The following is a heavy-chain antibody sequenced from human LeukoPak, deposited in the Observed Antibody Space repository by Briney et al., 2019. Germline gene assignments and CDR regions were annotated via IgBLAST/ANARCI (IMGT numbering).Heavy chain of an antibody. CDR2: INPNSGGR. CDR1: GCTFTCYY. Sequence: GASVKVSCKASGCTFTCYYMEWVRQAPGQGLEWMGWINPNSGGRNYAQEFQGRGTMIRDTSISTAYMELRRLRSDDTAVYYCASPIVATISDAFDIWGQGTMVTVSS. CDR3: ASPIVATISDAFDI. J-gene: IGHJ3*02. D-gene: IGHD5-12*01. V-gene: IGHV1-2*02.